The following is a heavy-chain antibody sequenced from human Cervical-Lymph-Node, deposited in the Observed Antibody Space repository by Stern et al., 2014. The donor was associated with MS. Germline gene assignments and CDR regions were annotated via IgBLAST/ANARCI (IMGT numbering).Heavy chain of an antibody. J-gene: IGHJ4*02. D-gene: IGHD1-26*01. Sequence: QVQLVESGGGVVQPGRSLRLSCAASGFTFSSFGMHWVRQAPGKGLEWVAVVSYDGSNKYYADSVKGRFTISRDNSKNTLYLQMNSLRAEDTAVYYCAKGPYYAGDHWGQGTLVTVSS. CDR1: GFTFSSFG. CDR2: VSYDGSNK. CDR3: AKGPYYAGDH. V-gene: IGHV3-30*18.